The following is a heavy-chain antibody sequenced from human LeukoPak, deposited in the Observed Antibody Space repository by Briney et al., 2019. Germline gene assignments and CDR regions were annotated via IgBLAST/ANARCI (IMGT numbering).Heavy chain of an antibody. Sequence: PSEILSLTCTVSGGSISSSSAYWGWIRQFPGKGLEWMGSILYSGSTYYIPSLKSRLTISADTSKNQFSLKLSSVTAADTAVYYCARDTGNFDVDYWGQGTLVTVSS. CDR1: GGSISSSSAY. CDR3: ARDTGNFDVDY. CDR2: ILYSGST. D-gene: IGHD1-26*01. V-gene: IGHV4-39*01. J-gene: IGHJ4*02.